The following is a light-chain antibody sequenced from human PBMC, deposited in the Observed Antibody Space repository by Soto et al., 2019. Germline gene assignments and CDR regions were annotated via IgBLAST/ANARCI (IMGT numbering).Light chain of an antibody. CDR1: SSDIGAYNY. V-gene: IGLV2-14*01. J-gene: IGLJ1*01. Sequence: QSALTQPASVSGSPGQSITISCTGTSSDIGAYNYVSWYQQHPGKAPKLMIYEVTNRPSGISNRFSGSRSGNTASLSISGLQAEDEADYYCSSFSSAIAFVFGTGNKLTVL. CDR2: EVT. CDR3: SSFSSAIAFV.